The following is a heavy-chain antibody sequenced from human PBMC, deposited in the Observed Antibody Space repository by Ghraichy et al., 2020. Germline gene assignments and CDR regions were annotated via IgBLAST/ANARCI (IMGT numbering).Heavy chain of an antibody. V-gene: IGHV4-59*08. J-gene: IGHJ6*02. CDR3: ASGILGLRGTYYYYGMDV. CDR1: GGSISSYY. D-gene: IGHD2-15*01. Sequence: SETLSLTCTVSGGSISSYYWSWIRQPPGKGLEWIGYIYYSGSTNYNPSLKSRVTISVDTSKNQFSLKLSSVTAADTAVYYCASGILGLRGTYYYYGMDVWGQGTTVTVSS. CDR2: IYYSGST.